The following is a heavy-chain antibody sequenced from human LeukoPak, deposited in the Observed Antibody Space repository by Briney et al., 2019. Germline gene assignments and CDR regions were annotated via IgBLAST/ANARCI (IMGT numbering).Heavy chain of an antibody. J-gene: IGHJ4*02. CDR3: ARIIGGEGPNY. CDR2: IIPILGIA. V-gene: IGHV1-69*04. Sequence: SVKVSCKASGGTFSSYAISWVRQDPGQGLEWMGRIIPILGIANYAQKFQGRVTITADKSTSTAYMELSSLRSEDTAVYYCARIIGGEGPNYWGQGTLVTVSS. CDR1: GGTFSSYA. D-gene: IGHD3-16*01.